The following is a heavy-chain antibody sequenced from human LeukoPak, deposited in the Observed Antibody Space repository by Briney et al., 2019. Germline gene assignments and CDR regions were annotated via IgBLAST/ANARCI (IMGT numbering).Heavy chain of an antibody. CDR2: ISHIGRT. CDR3: ARDLVTVTKGFDI. J-gene: IGHJ3*02. V-gene: IGHV4-34*11. Sequence: SETLSLTCAVYGGSFSGYYWSWIRQPPGKGLEWIGYISHIGRTNYNPSLKSRVTTSIDTSKNQFSLKLRSVTAADTAVYYCARDLVTVTKGFDIWGQGTMVSVSS. CDR1: GGSFSGYY. D-gene: IGHD4-17*01.